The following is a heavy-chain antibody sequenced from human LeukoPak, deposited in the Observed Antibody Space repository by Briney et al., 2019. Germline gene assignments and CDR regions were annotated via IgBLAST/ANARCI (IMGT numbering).Heavy chain of an antibody. J-gene: IGHJ4*02. CDR3: ARIIGYCSTTSCPPDY. D-gene: IGHD2-2*01. CDR1: GYSFSSYG. V-gene: IGHV1-3*01. Sequence: ASVKVSCKASGYSFSSYGISWVRQAPGQGLEWMGWINAGDGNTKYSQKSQGRVTITRDTSASTAYMELSSLRSEDTAVYYCARIIGYCSTTSCPPDYWGQGTLVTVSS. CDR2: INAGDGNT.